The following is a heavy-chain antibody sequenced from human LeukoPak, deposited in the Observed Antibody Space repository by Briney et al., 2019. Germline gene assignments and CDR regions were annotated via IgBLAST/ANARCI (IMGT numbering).Heavy chain of an antibody. CDR1: GFTFSSYE. D-gene: IGHD3-22*01. CDR2: ISSSGSTI. V-gene: IGHV3-48*03. CDR3: ARDPPHRFTMIEKDS. J-gene: IGHJ4*02. Sequence: GGSLRLSCAASGFTFSSYEMNWVRQAPGKGLEWVSYISSSGSTIYYADSVKGRFTISRDNTKNSVYLQMNSLRAEDTAVYYCARDPPHRFTMIEKDSWGQGILVTVSS.